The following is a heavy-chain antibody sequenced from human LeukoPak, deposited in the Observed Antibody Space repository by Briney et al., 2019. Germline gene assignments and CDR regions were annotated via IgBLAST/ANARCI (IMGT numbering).Heavy chain of an antibody. J-gene: IGHJ4*02. CDR3: ARDGGC. CDR2: IRYDGSNK. V-gene: IGHV3-30*02. D-gene: IGHD3-16*01. Sequence: GGSLRLSCAASGFTFSSYGMHWVRQAPGKGLEWVAFIRYDGSNKYYADSVKGRFTTSRDNAKNSLYLQMNSLRAEDTAVYYCARDGGCWGQGTLVTVSS. CDR1: GFTFSSYG.